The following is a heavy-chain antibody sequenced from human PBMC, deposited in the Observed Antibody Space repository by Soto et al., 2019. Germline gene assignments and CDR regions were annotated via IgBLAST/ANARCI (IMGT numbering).Heavy chain of an antibody. Sequence: ASVKVSCKTSGYTFTSYGISWVRQAPGQGLEWMGGIGADNGNTNYAQKLQGRVTMTTDTSTSTAYMELRSLRSDDTAVYYCARDVAAMAYYDILTGYFRDENSHGSAEYFQHWGQGTLVTVSS. V-gene: IGHV1-18*01. CDR2: IGADNGNT. J-gene: IGHJ1*01. CDR1: GYTFTSYG. CDR3: ARDVAAMAYYDILTGYFRDENSHGSAEYFQH. D-gene: IGHD3-9*01.